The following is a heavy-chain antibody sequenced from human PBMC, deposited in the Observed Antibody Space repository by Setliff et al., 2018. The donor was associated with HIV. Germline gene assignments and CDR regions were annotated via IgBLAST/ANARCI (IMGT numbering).Heavy chain of an antibody. V-gene: IGHV4-59*01. CDR2: IYYSGST. Sequence: SETLSLTCTVSGGSISSYYWSWIRQPPGKGLEWIGYIYYSGSTNYNPSLKSRVTISVDTSRNQSSLKLASVTAADTAIYYCARGVNFDYWGQGTQVTVSS. D-gene: IGHD3-3*01. CDR1: GGSISSYY. CDR3: ARGVNFDY. J-gene: IGHJ4*02.